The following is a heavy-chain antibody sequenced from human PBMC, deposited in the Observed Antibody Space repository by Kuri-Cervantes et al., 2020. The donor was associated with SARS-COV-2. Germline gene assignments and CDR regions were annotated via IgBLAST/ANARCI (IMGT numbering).Heavy chain of an antibody. CDR2: INHSGST. CDR1: GGSFSDYY. J-gene: IGHJ4*02. V-gene: IGHV4-34*01. Sequence: ESLKISCAVYGGSFSDYYWNWIRQPPGKGLEWVGEINHSGSTNYNPSLKRRVTVSVDTSKNQFSLKLSSVTAADTAVYYCASRNRDGYNRAPFYWGQGTLVTVSS. CDR3: ASRNRDGYNRAPFY. D-gene: IGHD5-24*01.